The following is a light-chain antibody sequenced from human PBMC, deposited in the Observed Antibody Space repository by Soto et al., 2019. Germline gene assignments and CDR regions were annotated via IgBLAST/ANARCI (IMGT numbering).Light chain of an antibody. J-gene: IGLJ1*01. CDR2: SIS. CDR1: TGAVTSDNY. Sequence: QAVVTQEPSLTVSPGGTVTLTCASTTGAVTSDNYPNWFQLKPGQAPKSMLYSISNKHSWTPARFSGYLLGSKAALTLSGVQREDEAEYYWLLCYCGVYGFGSGTKLTVL. CDR3: LLCYCGVYG. V-gene: IGLV7-43*01.